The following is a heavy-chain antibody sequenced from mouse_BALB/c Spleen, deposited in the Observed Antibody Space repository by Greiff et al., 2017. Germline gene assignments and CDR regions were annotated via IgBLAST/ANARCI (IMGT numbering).Heavy chain of an antibody. D-gene: IGHD2-1*01. CDR2: ISSGGSYT. V-gene: IGHV5-6*01. CDR1: GFTFSSYG. CDR3: ARLEDGNYDAMDY. Sequence: EVQLVESGGDLVKPGGSLKLSCAASGFTFSSYGMSWVRQTPDKRLEWVATISSGGSYTYYPDSVKGRFTISRDNAKNTLYLQMSSLKSEDTAMYYCARLEDGNYDAMDYWGQGTSVTVSS. J-gene: IGHJ4*01.